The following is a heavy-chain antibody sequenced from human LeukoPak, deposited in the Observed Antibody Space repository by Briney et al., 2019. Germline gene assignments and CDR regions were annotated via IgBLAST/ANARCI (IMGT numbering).Heavy chain of an antibody. CDR1: GGAFNNYA. Sequence: GASVKVSCKASGGAFNNYAISWVRQAPGQGLEWMGRIIPILGIANYAQKFQGRVTITADKSTSTAYMELSSLRSEDTAVYYCASGERYPFGITMIVVVKVGAFDIWGQGTMVTVSS. V-gene: IGHV1-69*04. D-gene: IGHD3-22*01. CDR2: IIPILGIA. J-gene: IGHJ3*02. CDR3: ASGERYPFGITMIVVVKVGAFDI.